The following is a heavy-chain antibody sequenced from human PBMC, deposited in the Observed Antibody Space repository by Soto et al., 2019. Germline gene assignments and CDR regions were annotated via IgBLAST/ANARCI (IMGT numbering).Heavy chain of an antibody. CDR1: GFTVSYFY. CDR3: ARVDSVDYYYGMDV. J-gene: IGHJ6*02. D-gene: IGHD2-15*01. CDR2: IYGGDST. Sequence: EVQLVESGGGLIQPGGSLRLSCAASGFTVSYFYMNWVRQAPGKGLEWVSVIYGGDSTYYADSVKGRFTTSRDSSKNTVYLQMHSLRAEDTAVYYCARVDSVDYYYGMDVWGQGTTVTVSS. V-gene: IGHV3-53*01.